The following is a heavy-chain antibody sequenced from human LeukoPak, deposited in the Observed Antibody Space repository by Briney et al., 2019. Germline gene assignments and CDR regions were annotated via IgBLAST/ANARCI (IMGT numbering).Heavy chain of an antibody. CDR3: GADLTMVRGVPRWFDP. J-gene: IGHJ5*02. D-gene: IGHD3-10*01. CDR2: IVVGSGNT. Sequence: SVKVSCKASGFTFTSSAMQWVRQARGQRLEWIGWIVVGSGNTNYAQKFQERVTITRDMSTSTTYMELSSLRSEDTAVYYCGADLTMVRGVPRWFDPWGQGTLVTVSS. V-gene: IGHV1-58*02. CDR1: GFTFTSSA.